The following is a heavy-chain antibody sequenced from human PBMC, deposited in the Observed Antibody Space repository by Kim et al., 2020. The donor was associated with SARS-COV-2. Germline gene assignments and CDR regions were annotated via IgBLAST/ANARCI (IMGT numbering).Heavy chain of an antibody. J-gene: IGHJ4*02. Sequence: SQTLSLTCAISGDSVSSNSVAWNWIRQSPSRGLEWLGRTYYRSKWYNDYAVSVRSRITINPDTSKNQFSLQLNFVTLEDTAVYYCARGAVSSFDYWGQGTLVTVSS. V-gene: IGHV6-1*01. CDR3: ARGAVSSFDY. CDR1: GDSVSSNSVA. CDR2: TYYRSKWYN.